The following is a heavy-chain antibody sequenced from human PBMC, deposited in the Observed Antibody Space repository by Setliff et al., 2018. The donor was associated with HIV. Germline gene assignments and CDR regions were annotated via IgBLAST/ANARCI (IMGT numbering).Heavy chain of an antibody. V-gene: IGHV3-49*04. CDR3: ARDDYGDYEGYYYYYMDV. D-gene: IGHD4-17*01. J-gene: IGHJ6*03. CDR1: GFNFDDYA. CDR2: IRSKAYGGTA. Sequence: PGGSLRLSCTAFGFNFDDYAMNWVRQAPGKGLEWVGFIRSKAYGGTAEYAASVKGRFTISRDNSKNTLYLQMSSLRAEDTALYYCARDDYGDYEGYYYYYMDVWGKGTTVTVSS.